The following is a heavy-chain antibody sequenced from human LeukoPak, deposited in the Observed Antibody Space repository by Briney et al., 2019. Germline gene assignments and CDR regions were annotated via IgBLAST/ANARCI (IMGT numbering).Heavy chain of an antibody. CDR3: ARDVIVVVPAAKYYYYYGMDV. CDR2: ISYDGSNK. Sequence: GRSLRLSCAASGFTFSSYAMHWVRQAPGKGLEWVAVISYDGSNKYYADSVKGRFTISRDNSKNTLYLQMNSLRAEDTAVYYRARDVIVVVPAAKYYYYYGMDVWGQGTTVTVSS. V-gene: IGHV3-30-3*01. J-gene: IGHJ6*02. CDR1: GFTFSSYA. D-gene: IGHD2-2*01.